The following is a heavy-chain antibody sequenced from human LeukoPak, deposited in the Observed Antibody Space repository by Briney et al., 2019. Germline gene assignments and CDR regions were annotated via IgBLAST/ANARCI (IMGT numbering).Heavy chain of an antibody. CDR2: IYYSGST. Sequence: SETLSLTSTVSGGSINNYYWSCIRQPPGEGLEWIGDIYYSGSTNYNPSLTSRVTISVDTSKNQFSLKLSSVTAADTAVYYCAGQWASYFDYWGQGTLVTVSS. CDR1: GGSINNYY. CDR3: AGQWASYFDY. J-gene: IGHJ4*02. V-gene: IGHV4-59*01. D-gene: IGHD1-26*01.